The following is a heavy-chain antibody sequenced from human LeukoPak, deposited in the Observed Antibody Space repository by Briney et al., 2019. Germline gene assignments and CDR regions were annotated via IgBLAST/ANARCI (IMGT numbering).Heavy chain of an antibody. D-gene: IGHD6-6*01. CDR3: AREVRDSSSGEVDYYYYYMDV. V-gene: IGHV4-39*07. CDR2: ISYSGST. J-gene: IGHJ6*03. CDR1: GGSISSSNYY. Sequence: SETLSLTCTVSGGSISSSNYYWGWIRQPPGKGLEWIESISYSGSTYYDPSLKSRVTISVDTSKNQFSLKLSSVTAADTAVYYCAREVRDSSSGEVDYYYYYMDVWGKGTTVTVSS.